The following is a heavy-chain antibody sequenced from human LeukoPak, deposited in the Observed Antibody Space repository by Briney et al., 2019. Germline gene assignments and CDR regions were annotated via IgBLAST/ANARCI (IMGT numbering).Heavy chain of an antibody. Sequence: ASVKVSCKASGYTFTSYAMNWVRQAPGQGLEWMGWINTNTGNPTYAQGFTGRLVFSLDTSVSTAYLQISSLKAEDTAVYYCARHDPYYDFWSGYYTGSTPFDYWGQGTLVTVSS. CDR1: GYTFTSYA. CDR2: INTNTGNP. J-gene: IGHJ4*02. V-gene: IGHV7-4-1*02. D-gene: IGHD3-3*01. CDR3: ARHDPYYDFWSGYYTGSTPFDY.